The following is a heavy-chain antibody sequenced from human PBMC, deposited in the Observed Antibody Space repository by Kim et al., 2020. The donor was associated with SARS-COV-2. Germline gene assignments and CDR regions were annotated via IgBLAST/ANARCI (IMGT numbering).Heavy chain of an antibody. CDR2: IIPIFGTS. D-gene: IGHD2-8*01. V-gene: IGHV1-69*13. J-gene: IGHJ6*02. CDR3: ANPTGNVDV. CDR1: GYTYSNYA. Sequence: SVKVSCKASGYTYSNYAITWVRQAPGQGLEWMGCIIPIFGTSNYAQKFQDRVGFTADGATNTAYMELSSLRYEDTAVYYCANPTGNVDVWCQGPSLTVPS.